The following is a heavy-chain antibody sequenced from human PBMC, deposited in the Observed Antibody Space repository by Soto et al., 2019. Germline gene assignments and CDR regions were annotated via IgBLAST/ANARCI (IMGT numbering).Heavy chain of an antibody. V-gene: IGHV4-34*01. CDR3: ARGRTLFWYYGSGSYFGYYYYGMDV. CDR1: GGSFSGYY. D-gene: IGHD3-10*01. Sequence: SATQSITCAVYGGSFSGYYGSWIRQPPGKGLEWIGEINHSGSTNYNPSLKSRVTISVDTSKNQFSLKLSSVTAADTAVYYCARGRTLFWYYGSGSYFGYYYYGMDVWGQGTTVTVSS. CDR2: INHSGST. J-gene: IGHJ6*02.